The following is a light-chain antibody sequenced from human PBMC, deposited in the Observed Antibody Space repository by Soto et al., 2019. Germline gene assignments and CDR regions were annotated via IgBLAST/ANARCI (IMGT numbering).Light chain of an antibody. CDR2: DAS. CDR1: QSISSW. J-gene: IGKJ5*01. V-gene: IGKV1-5*01. CDR3: QQYNSYSIT. Sequence: DIQMTQSPSTLSASVGDRVTITCRASQSISSWLAWYQQKPGKAPKLLIYDASSLESGVPSRFSGSGSGTEFTLTISSLQPDDFATYYCQQYNSYSITVGQVTLLEIK.